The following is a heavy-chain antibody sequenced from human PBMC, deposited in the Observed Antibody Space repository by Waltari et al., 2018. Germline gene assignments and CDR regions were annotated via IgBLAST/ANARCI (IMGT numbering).Heavy chain of an antibody. CDR2: IYYSGST. CDR1: GGSISSSSYY. D-gene: IGHD5-18*01. CDR3: ARPGRAVDTAMVIDY. V-gene: IGHV4-39*01. Sequence: QLQLQESGPGLVKPSETLSLTCTVSGGSISSSSYYWGWIRQPPGKGLEWIGSIYYSGSTYYNPSLKSRVTISVDTSKNQFSLKLSSVTAADTAVYYCARPGRAVDTAMVIDYWGQGTLVTVSS. J-gene: IGHJ4*02.